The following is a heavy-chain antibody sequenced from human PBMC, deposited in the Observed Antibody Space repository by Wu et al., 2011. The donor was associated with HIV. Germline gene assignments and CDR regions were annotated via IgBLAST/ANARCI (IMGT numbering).Heavy chain of an antibody. CDR2: MNPNSGGT. CDR1: GYTFTGYY. Sequence: QVQLVQSGAEVKKPGASVSVSCKASGYTFTGYYIHWVRQAPAQGLEWMGWMNPNSGGTNYAQNFQGRVTLTRDTSISTAYMEVSRLRSDDTAVYYCARRSTHDAFDIWARDNGHRLF. D-gene: IGHD2-15*01. J-gene: IGHJ3*02. CDR3: ARRSTHDAFDI. V-gene: IGHV1-2*02.